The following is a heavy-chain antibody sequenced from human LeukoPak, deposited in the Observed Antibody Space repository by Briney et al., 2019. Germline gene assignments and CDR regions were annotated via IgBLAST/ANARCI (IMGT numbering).Heavy chain of an antibody. CDR3: TRETKSITIFGVVLSYFDY. CDR1: GYTFTRYG. Sequence: ASVKVSCKASGYTFTRYGMSWVRQAPGQGLEWMGWISGSNGNTNYAQKLQGRVTMTTDTSTSTAYMELRSLRSDDTAVYFCTRETKSITIFGVVLSYFDYWGQGTLVTVSS. V-gene: IGHV1-18*01. D-gene: IGHD3-3*01. CDR2: ISGSNGNT. J-gene: IGHJ4*02.